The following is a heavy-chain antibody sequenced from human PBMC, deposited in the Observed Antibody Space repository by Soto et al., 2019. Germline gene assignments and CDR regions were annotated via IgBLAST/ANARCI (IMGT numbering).Heavy chain of an antibody. CDR1: GGSISSYY. CDR2: IYYSGST. D-gene: IGHD1-1*01. Sequence: SETLSLTCTVSGGSISSYYWSWIRQPPGKGLEWIGYIYYSGSTNYNPSLKSRVTISVDTSKNQFSLKLSSVTAADTAVYYCARGRRVLVQLWTEIDSWGQGARVTVS. J-gene: IGHJ4*02. CDR3: ARGRRVLVQLWTEIDS. V-gene: IGHV4-59*12.